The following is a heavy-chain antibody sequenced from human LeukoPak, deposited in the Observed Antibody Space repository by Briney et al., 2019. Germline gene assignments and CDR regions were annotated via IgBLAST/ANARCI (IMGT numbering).Heavy chain of an antibody. D-gene: IGHD3-22*01. V-gene: IGHV3-7*03. CDR1: GFTFSSYW. J-gene: IGHJ4*02. CDR2: IKQDGSEK. Sequence: LPGGSLRLSCAASGFTFSSYWMSWVRQAPGKGLEWVANIKQDGSEKYYADSVKGRFTISRDNSKNTLYLQMNSLRAEDTAVYYCAKEGYYYDSSGYAVGYWGQGTLVTVSS. CDR3: AKEGYYYDSSGYAVGY.